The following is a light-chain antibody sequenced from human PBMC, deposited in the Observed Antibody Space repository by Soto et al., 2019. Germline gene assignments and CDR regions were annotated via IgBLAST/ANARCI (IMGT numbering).Light chain of an antibody. J-gene: IGLJ2*01. Sequence: QSALTQPASVSGSPGQSITISCTGTSSDVGGYNYVSWYQQHPGKAPKLMIYDVSNRPSGVSNRFCGSKSGNTASLTISGLQAEDEADYYCSSYTSSSTSVVFGGWTKLTVL. V-gene: IGLV2-14*01. CDR2: DVS. CDR3: SSYTSSSTSVV. CDR1: SSDVGGYNY.